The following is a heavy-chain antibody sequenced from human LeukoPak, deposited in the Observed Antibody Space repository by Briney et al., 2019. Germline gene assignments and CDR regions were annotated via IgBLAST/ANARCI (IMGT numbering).Heavy chain of an antibody. CDR2: FDPEDGET. CDR1: GYTLTELS. D-gene: IGHD3-22*01. CDR3: ARDAGTDYDSSGYYSN. Sequence: ASVKVSCKVSGYTLTELSMHWVRQAPGKGLEWMGGFDPEDGETIYAQKFQGRVTMTEDTSTDTAYMELSSLRSEDTAVYYCARDAGTDYDSSGYYSNWGQGTLVTVSS. J-gene: IGHJ4*02. V-gene: IGHV1-24*01.